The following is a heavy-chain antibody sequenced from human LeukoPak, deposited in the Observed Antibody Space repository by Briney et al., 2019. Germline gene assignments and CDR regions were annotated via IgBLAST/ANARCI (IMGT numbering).Heavy chain of an antibody. CDR2: ISGSGGYT. V-gene: IGHV3-23*01. J-gene: IGHJ4*02. CDR1: GFTFSSYA. Sequence: GALRLSCAASGFTFSSYAMSWVRQAPGKGLEWVSAISGSGGYTYYADSVKGRFTISRDNSKNTLYLQMNSLRAEDTAVYYCAKETYDILTGYSSDYFDYWGQGTLVTVSS. CDR3: AKETYDILTGYSSDYFDY. D-gene: IGHD3-9*01.